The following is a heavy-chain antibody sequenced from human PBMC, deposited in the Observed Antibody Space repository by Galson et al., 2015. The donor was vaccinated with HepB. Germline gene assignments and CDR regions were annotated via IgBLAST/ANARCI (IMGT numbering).Heavy chain of an antibody. Sequence: SLRLSCAASGFTFSSYAMHWVRQAPGKGLEWVAFISYDGTLKFHSDSVRGRFTISRDDSENTLYLQMNSLRAEDTAAYYCAKDLTSGWALDFWGQGALVTVSS. CDR3: AKDLTSGWALDF. D-gene: IGHD6-19*01. J-gene: IGHJ4*02. CDR1: GFTFSSYA. CDR2: ISYDGTLK. V-gene: IGHV3-30*04.